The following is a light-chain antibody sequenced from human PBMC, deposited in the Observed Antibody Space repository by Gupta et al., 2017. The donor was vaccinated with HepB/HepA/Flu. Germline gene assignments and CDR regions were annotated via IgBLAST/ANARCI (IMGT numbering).Light chain of an antibody. CDR3: QQSYSTPL. Sequence: DIQMTQSSSSLSASVGDRVTITCRASQSISSYLNWYQQKPGKAPKLLIYAASSVQSGVPSRFSGSGSGTDFTLTISSLQPEDFATYYCQQSYSTPLFGGGTKVEIK. CDR2: AAS. CDR1: QSISSY. J-gene: IGKJ4*01. V-gene: IGKV1-39*01.